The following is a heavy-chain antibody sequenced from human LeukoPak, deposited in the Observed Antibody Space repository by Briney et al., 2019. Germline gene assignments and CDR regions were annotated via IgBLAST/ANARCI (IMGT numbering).Heavy chain of an antibody. Sequence: PSETLSLTCTVSGDSISSYYWSWIRQPPGKGLECIGNIFYSGSPNYNPSLKSRVTTSFDTCKYQFSLKLRFVTPENTAVYYCSRWGHIVAAGTYDYWGQGTLVTVSS. J-gene: IGHJ4*02. D-gene: IGHD6-13*01. V-gene: IGHV4-59*01. CDR3: SRWGHIVAAGTYDY. CDR1: GDSISSYY. CDR2: IFYSGSP.